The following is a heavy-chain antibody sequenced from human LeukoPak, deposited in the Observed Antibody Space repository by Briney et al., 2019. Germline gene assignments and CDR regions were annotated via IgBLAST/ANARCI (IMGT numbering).Heavy chain of an antibody. CDR2: IWYDGNNK. CDR3: AKEDGESGDY. J-gene: IGHJ4*02. V-gene: IGHV3-33*06. Sequence: PGGSLRLSCAASGFTFSSYAMCWVRQAPGKGLEWVAVIWYDGNNKYYADSVKGRFTISRDNSKNTLYLQMDSLRAEDTAVYYCAKEDGESGDYWGQGTLVTVSS. CDR1: GFTFSSYA. D-gene: IGHD2-21*01.